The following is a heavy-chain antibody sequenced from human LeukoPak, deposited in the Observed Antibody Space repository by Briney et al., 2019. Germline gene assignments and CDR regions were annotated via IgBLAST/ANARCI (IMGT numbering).Heavy chain of an antibody. CDR3: AKEPRITMVRGVPDGY. J-gene: IGHJ4*02. V-gene: IGHV3-23*01. Sequence: GGSLRLSCAASGFTFSSYAMSWVRQAPGKGLEWVSAISGSGGSTYYADSVKGRFTISRDNSKSTLYLQMNSLRAEDTAAYYCAKEPRITMVRGVPDGYWGQGTLVTVSS. CDR2: ISGSGGST. D-gene: IGHD3-10*01. CDR1: GFTFSSYA.